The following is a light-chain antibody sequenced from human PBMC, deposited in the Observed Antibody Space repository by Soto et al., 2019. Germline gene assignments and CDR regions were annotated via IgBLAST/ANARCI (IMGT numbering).Light chain of an antibody. J-gene: IGKJ2*01. CDR3: QHYNNWPPYA. Sequence: EIVMTQSPATLSVSPGERATLSCRASQSVGSNLAWYQQKPGQAPRLLIYGASTRTTANPARFSGSGSGTEFTLTISSLQSEDFAVYYCQHYNNWPPYAFGQGTKLEIK. CDR1: QSVGSN. CDR2: GAS. V-gene: IGKV3D-15*01.